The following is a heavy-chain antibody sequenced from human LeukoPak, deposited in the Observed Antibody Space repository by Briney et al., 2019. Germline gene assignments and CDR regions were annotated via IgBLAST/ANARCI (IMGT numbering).Heavy chain of an antibody. CDR3: AKASTARYESYFDY. CDR1: GFTFDDYA. CDR2: ISWNSGSI. D-gene: IGHD3-16*02. Sequence: GGSLRLSCAASGFTFDDYAMHWVRQAPGKGLEWVSGISWNSGSIGYADSVKGRFTISRDNAKNSLYLQMNSLRAEDTALYYCAKASTARYESYFDYWGQGTLVTVSS. J-gene: IGHJ4*02. V-gene: IGHV3-9*01.